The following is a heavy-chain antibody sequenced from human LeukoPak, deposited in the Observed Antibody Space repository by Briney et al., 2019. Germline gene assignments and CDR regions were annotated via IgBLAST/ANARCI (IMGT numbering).Heavy chain of an antibody. V-gene: IGHV4-38-2*01. D-gene: IGHD1-1*01. Sequence: SETLSLTCAVSGYSTSSGFYWGWIRQPPGKGLGWIGSIYHSGSTYYNPSLKSRVTISVDTSKNQFSLKLSTVTAADTAVYYCARARNWNDGVYFDYWGQGTLVTVSS. CDR2: IYHSGST. J-gene: IGHJ4*02. CDR3: ARARNWNDGVYFDY. CDR1: GYSTSSGFY.